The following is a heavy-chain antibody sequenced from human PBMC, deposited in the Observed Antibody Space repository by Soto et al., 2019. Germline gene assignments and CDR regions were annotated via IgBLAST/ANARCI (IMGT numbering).Heavy chain of an antibody. D-gene: IGHD5-18*01. V-gene: IGHV4-61*01. J-gene: IGHJ5*01. Sequence: SGTLSLTRTGSRDSVSSGNYYWTWIRQPPGKGLEGIGSIYLSGSTKYNPCLNTRLAMSIDTSGYLVSLRLESVTAADTAVYYCRSVALDTYIIYWTDPWGQGTLVTVSS. CDR2: IYLSGST. CDR1: RDSVSSGNYY. CDR3: RSVALDTYIIYWTDP.